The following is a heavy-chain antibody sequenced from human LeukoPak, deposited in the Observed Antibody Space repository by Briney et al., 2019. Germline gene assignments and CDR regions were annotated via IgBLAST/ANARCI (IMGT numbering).Heavy chain of an antibody. CDR1: GCSLSNYA. D-gene: IGHD3-10*01. V-gene: IGHV3-23*01. J-gene: IGHJ3*02. CDR2: FGGGDA. Sequence: PGGSLRLSCTASGCSLSNYAMSWVRQAPGEGLEWVSAFGGGDAYYADSVQGRFTIHRDNFKNTGYVQLSSLRGEDTAIYQCARLSGSFDMWGEGTMVTVSS. CDR3: ARLSGSFDM.